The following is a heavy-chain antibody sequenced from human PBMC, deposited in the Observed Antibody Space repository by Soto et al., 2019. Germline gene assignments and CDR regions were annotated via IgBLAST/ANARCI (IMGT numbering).Heavy chain of an antibody. CDR1: GYTFTSYA. CDR2: INAGNGNT. J-gene: IGHJ4*02. V-gene: IGHV1-3*01. CDR3: ARGLGLYYFDY. Sequence: QVQLVLSGAEVKKPGASVKVSCKASGYTFTSYAMHWVRQAPGQRLEWMGWINAGNGNTKYSQKFQGRVTITRDTSASTAYMELSSLRSEDTAVYYCARGLGLYYFDYWGQGTLVTVSS. D-gene: IGHD1-26*01.